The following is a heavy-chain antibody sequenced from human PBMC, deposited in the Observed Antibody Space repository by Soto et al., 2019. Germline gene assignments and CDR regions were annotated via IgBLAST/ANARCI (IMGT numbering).Heavy chain of an antibody. Sequence: QVQLVESGGGVVQPGRSLRLSCAASGFTFSKYNFHWVRQAPGKGLEWVAVTSYDGSDKYYADSVKGRFTISRDNSKNTLYLQMNSLRAEDTAVYYCARNERGYSYGSLDDWGQGALVTVSS. CDR2: TSYDGSDK. V-gene: IGHV3-30*04. J-gene: IGHJ4*02. CDR1: GFTFSKYN. CDR3: ARNERGYSYGSLDD. D-gene: IGHD5-18*01.